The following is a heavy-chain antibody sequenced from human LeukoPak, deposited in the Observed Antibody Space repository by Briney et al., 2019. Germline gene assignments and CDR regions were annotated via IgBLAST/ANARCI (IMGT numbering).Heavy chain of an antibody. CDR1: GGSISSYY. Sequence: PSETLSLTCTVSGGSISSYYWSWLRQPPGKGLEWIGYIYYSGSTNYNPSLKSRVTISVDTSKNQFSLKLSSVTAADTAVYYCARAPLGYCSSTSCYGDYYYYMDVRGKGTTVTVSS. V-gene: IGHV4-59*01. CDR3: ARAPLGYCSSTSCYGDYYYYMDV. CDR2: IYYSGST. D-gene: IGHD2-2*01. J-gene: IGHJ6*03.